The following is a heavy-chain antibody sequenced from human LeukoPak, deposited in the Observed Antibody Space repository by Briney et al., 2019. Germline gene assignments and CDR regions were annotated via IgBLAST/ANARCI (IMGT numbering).Heavy chain of an antibody. CDR3: AKIIPSSNLDLTW. CDR2: ISYDGSNK. CDR1: GFTFSSYG. J-gene: IGHJ4*02. D-gene: IGHD3-9*01. Sequence: GGSLRLSCAASGFTFSSYGMHWVRQAPGKGLEWVAVISYDGSNKYYADSVKGRFTISRDNSKNTLYLQMNSLRAEDTAVYYCAKIIPSSNLDLTWWGRGTLVTVSS. V-gene: IGHV3-30*18.